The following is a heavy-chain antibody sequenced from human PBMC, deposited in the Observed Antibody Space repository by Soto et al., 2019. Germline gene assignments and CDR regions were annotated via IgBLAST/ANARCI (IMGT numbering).Heavy chain of an antibody. Sequence: QVQLVQSGAEVKKPGSSVKVSCKASGGTLSAHTINWVRQAPGQGLEWMGRVIPMLGKANYAQKLQGRVTLTADKSTSTAYMELRSLRSDDTAVYYCARMREYTYGLIDYWGQGTLVTVSS. J-gene: IGHJ4*02. D-gene: IGHD5-18*01. V-gene: IGHV1-69*02. CDR3: ARMREYTYGLIDY. CDR1: GGTLSAHT. CDR2: VIPMLGKA.